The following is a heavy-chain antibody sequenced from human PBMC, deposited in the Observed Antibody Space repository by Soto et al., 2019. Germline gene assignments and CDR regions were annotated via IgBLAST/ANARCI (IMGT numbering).Heavy chain of an antibody. CDR2: IKSKANSYAT. CDR1: GFTFSGSA. Sequence: VGSLRLSCAASGFTFSGSAMHWVRQASGKGLEWVGRIKSKANSYATTYAASVKGRFTISRDDSKNTAYLQMNSLKTEDTAVYYCTRPLGYCSSISCPTDYWGQGTLVTVSS. V-gene: IGHV3-73*01. CDR3: TRPLGYCSSISCPTDY. D-gene: IGHD2-2*01. J-gene: IGHJ4*02.